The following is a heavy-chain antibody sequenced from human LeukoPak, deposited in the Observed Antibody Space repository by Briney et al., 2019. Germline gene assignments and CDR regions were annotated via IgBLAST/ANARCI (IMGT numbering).Heavy chain of an antibody. CDR1: GGSFSGFH. Sequence: SETLSLTCAVHGGSFSGFHWTWIRQSPGKGLEWIGEINHNGSTKYHPSLKSRVTISVGTSKNQFSLKLNSVTAADTAVYYCARHRGYTYGDYWGQGALVTVSS. CDR3: ARHRGYTYGDY. D-gene: IGHD5-18*01. CDR2: INHNGST. J-gene: IGHJ4*02. V-gene: IGHV4-34*01.